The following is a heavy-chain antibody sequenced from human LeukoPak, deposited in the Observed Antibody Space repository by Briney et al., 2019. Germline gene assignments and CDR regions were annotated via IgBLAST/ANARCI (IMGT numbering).Heavy chain of an antibody. Sequence: SVKVSCKASGGTFSSYAISWVRQAPGQGLEWMGGIIPIFGTANYAQKFQGRVTITADESTSTAYMELSSLRSEDTAVYYCARVSRDGYYYYYYMDVWGKGTTVTVSS. CDR3: ARVSRDGYYYYYYMDV. CDR1: GGTFSSYA. V-gene: IGHV1-69*13. D-gene: IGHD5-24*01. CDR2: IIPIFGTA. J-gene: IGHJ6*03.